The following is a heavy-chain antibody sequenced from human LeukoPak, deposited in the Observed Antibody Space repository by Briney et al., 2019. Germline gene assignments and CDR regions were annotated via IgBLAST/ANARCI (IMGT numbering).Heavy chain of an antibody. Sequence: GGSLRLSCTASGFTVSTNYMTWVRQAPGKGLEWVSVIYRGGTTYYADSVKGRFTISRDNSKNTLYLQMNSLRVEDTAVYYCASSDRSSWYDYWGQGTLVTVSS. CDR3: ASSDRSSWYDY. V-gene: IGHV3-53*01. CDR2: IYRGGTT. D-gene: IGHD6-13*01. J-gene: IGHJ4*02. CDR1: GFTVSTNY.